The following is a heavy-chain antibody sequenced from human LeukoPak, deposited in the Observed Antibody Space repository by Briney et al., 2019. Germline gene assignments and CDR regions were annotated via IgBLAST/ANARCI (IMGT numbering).Heavy chain of an antibody. J-gene: IGHJ4*02. CDR3: ARDRIKSGSYYFDY. Sequence: GGSLRLSCAASAFTFSDYSMNWVRQAPGKGLEWVSYISGRSSTIYYADSVKGRSTISRDNAKSSMYLQMNSLRAEDTAVYYCARDRIKSGSYYFDYWGQGTLVTVSS. CDR2: ISGRSSTI. V-gene: IGHV3-48*01. D-gene: IGHD1-26*01. CDR1: AFTFSDYS.